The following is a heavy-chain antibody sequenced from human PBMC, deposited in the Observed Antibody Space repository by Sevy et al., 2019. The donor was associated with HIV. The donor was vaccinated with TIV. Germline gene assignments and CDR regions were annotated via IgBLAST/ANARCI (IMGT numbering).Heavy chain of an antibody. Sequence: GESLKISCAASGFPFSSYAMSWVRQAPGKGLEWVSGISASGGSTYYADSVKGRFTISRDNSKNTLYLQMNSLRAEDTDVYYCAKVNEYDFWGAYSAFDYWGQGTLVTVSS. V-gene: IGHV3-23*01. CDR1: GFPFSSYA. CDR3: AKVNEYDFWGAYSAFDY. CDR2: ISASGGST. D-gene: IGHD3-3*01. J-gene: IGHJ4*02.